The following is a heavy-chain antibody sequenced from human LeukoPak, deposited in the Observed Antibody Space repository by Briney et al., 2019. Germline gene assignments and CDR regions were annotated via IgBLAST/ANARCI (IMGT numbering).Heavy chain of an antibody. D-gene: IGHD7-27*01. Sequence: GASVKVSCKASGGTFSSYAISWVRQAPGQGLEWMGGIIPIFGTANYAQKFQGRVTITTDESTSTAYMELSSLRSEDTAVYYCAREGSRLGIKRYYYMDVWGKGTTVTVSS. CDR1: GGTFSSYA. CDR3: AREGSRLGIKRYYYMDV. CDR2: IIPIFGTA. J-gene: IGHJ6*03. V-gene: IGHV1-69*05.